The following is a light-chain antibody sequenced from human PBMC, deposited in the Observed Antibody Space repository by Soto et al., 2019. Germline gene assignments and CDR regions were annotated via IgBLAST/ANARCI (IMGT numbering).Light chain of an antibody. CDR3: QQSYSSPRT. CDR1: QSVNSY. J-gene: IGKJ1*01. Sequence: MTASACSIAAIAGRRVTITCRASQSVNSYLNWYQQKPGTAPKLLIYAASSLQTGVPSRFSGSGSGTDFTLTISSLQPEDFATYYCQQSYSSPRTFGQGTKVDIK. CDR2: AAS. V-gene: IGKV1-39*01.